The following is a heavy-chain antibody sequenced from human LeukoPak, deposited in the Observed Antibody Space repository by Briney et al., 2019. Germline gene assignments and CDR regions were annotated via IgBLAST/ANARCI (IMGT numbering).Heavy chain of an antibody. CDR1: GFTFSSYG. CDR2: VWYDGSNK. J-gene: IGHJ3*02. D-gene: IGHD3-22*01. Sequence: GGSLRLSCAASGFTFSSYGMHWVRQAPGKGLEWVAVVWYDGSNKYYADSVKGRFTISRDNSKNTLYLKMNSLRAEDTAVYYCAAGIIVLATDAFDIWGQGTMVTVSS. CDR3: AAGIIVLATDAFDI. V-gene: IGHV3-33*01.